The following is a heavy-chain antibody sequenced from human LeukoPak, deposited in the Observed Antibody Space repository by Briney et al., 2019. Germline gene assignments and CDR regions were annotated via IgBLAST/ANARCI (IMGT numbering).Heavy chain of an antibody. Sequence: SETLSLTCTVYGGSFSDFHWSWIRLPPGKGLEWIGEINHSGNTNYNPSLKSRVTISIDTSKNQFSLKLSSVTAANTAVYYCARGKVTRDWYFDLWGRGTLVTVSS. V-gene: IGHV4-34*01. CDR1: GGSFSDFH. CDR2: INHSGNT. CDR3: ARGKVTRDWYFDL. J-gene: IGHJ2*01. D-gene: IGHD4-17*01.